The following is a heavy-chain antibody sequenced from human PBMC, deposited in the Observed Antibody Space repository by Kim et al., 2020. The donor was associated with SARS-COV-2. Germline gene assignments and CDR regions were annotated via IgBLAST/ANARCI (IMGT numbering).Heavy chain of an antibody. J-gene: IGHJ4*02. CDR3: AGRGGYSGYDWGTFDY. V-gene: IGHV3-23*01. D-gene: IGHD5-12*01. Sequence: GGSLRLSCAASGFTFSSYAMSWVRQAPGKGLEWVSAISGSGGSTYYADSVKGRFTISRDNSKNTLYLQMNSLRAEDTAVYYCAGRGGYSGYDWGTFDYWGQGTLVTVSS. CDR1: GFTFSSYA. CDR2: ISGSGGST.